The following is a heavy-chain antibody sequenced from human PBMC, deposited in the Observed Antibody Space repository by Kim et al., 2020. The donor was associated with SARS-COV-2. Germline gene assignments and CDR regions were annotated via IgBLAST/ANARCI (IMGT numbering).Heavy chain of an antibody. J-gene: IGHJ4*02. CDR2: INSDGSST. CDR3: ARWSQDYADDY. CDR1: GFTFSSYW. Sequence: GGSLRLSCAASGFTFSSYWMHWVRQAPGKGLVWVSRINSDGSSTSYADSVKGRFTISRDNAKNTLYLQMNRLRAEDTAVYYCARWSQDYADDYWGQGTLVTVSS. V-gene: IGHV3-74*01. D-gene: IGHD4-17*01.